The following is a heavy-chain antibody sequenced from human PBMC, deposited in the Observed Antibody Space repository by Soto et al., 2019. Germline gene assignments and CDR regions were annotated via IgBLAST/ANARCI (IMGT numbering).Heavy chain of an antibody. V-gene: IGHV1-18*04. Sequence: ASVKVSCKASGYSFTDYGVSWGRQAPGQRLEWMGWISGYNGNTNHAQQLQDRVTMTTDTSTSTAYMELRSLRSDDTAVYYCARGGYYYESSGFVDYWSQ. D-gene: IGHD3-22*01. CDR1: GYSFTDYG. J-gene: IGHJ4*02. CDR2: ISGYNGNT. CDR3: ARGGYYYESSGFVDY.